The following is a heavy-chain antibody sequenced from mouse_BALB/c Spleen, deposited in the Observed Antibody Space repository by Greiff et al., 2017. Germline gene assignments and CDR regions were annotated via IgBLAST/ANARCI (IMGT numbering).Heavy chain of an antibody. D-gene: IGHD2-12*01. V-gene: IGHV1S81*02. CDR3: ARRDYYSYAMDY. CDR1: GYTFTSYW. CDR2: INPSNGRT. J-gene: IGHJ4*01. Sequence: QVQLQQPGAELVKPGASVKLSCKASGYTFTSYWMHWVKQRPGQGLEWIGEINPSNGRTNYNEKFKSKATLTVDKSSSTAYMQPSSLTSEDSAVYYCARRDYYSYAMDYWGQGTSVTVSS.